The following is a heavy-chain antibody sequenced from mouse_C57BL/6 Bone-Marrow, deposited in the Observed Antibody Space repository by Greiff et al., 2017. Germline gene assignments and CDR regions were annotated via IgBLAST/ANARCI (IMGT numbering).Heavy chain of an antibody. Sequence: QVQLQQPGAELVKPGASVKLSCKASGYTFTSYWMHWVKQRPGQGLEWIGMIHPNSGSTNYNEKVKSKATLTVDKSSSTAYMQISSLTSEDSAVYSCARYHDGWFAYWGQGTLVTVSA. CDR3: ARYHDGWFAY. CDR1: GYTFTSYW. V-gene: IGHV1-64*01. D-gene: IGHD2-12*01. CDR2: IHPNSGST. J-gene: IGHJ3*01.